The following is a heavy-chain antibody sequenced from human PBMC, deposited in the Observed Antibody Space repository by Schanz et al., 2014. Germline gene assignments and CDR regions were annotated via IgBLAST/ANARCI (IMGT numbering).Heavy chain of an antibody. Sequence: QVQLVQSGAEVKKPGSSVKVSCKASGGTFSSYAFSWVRQAPGQGLEWMGKIIPILGMENYAQKFQGRVTITGDISTSATYMDLSSLRSEDMAVYYCARDIQDPYDTSGPVGAFDIWGQGTVVTVSS. CDR1: GGTFSSYA. V-gene: IGHV1-69*04. J-gene: IGHJ3*02. CDR2: IIPILGME. CDR3: ARDIQDPYDTSGPVGAFDI. D-gene: IGHD3-22*01.